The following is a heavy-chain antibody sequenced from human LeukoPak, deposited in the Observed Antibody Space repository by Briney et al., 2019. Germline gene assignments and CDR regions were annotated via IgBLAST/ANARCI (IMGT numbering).Heavy chain of an antibody. V-gene: IGHV3-33*08. CDR2: IWYEGINE. CDR3: ARSFSDNYPFDY. D-gene: IGHD1-1*01. J-gene: IGHJ4*02. CDR1: GFTFSYYG. Sequence: GRSLRLSCAASGFTFSYYGMHWVRQSPGKGLEWVAVIWYEGINEYYADSVKGRFTISRDNSKNTLYLQMNNLRAEDTAVYYCARSFSDNYPFDYWGQGTLVTVSS.